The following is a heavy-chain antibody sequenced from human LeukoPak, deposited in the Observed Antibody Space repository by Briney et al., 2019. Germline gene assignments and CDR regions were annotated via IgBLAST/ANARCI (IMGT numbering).Heavy chain of an antibody. CDR1: GFTFDDYT. CDR2: ISWDGGST. V-gene: IGHV3-43*01. CDR3: AKDWRHSYYYLDV. D-gene: IGHD3-3*01. J-gene: IGHJ6*03. Sequence: GGSLRLSCAASGFTFDDYTMHWVRQAPGKGLEWVSLISWDGGSTYYADSVKGRFTISRDNSKNSLYLQMNSLRTEDTALYYCAKDWRHSYYYLDVWGKGTTVTVSS.